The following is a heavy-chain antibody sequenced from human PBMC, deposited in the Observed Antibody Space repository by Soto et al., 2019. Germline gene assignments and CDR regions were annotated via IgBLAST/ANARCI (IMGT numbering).Heavy chain of an antibody. CDR1: VGTFSSYA. V-gene: IGHV1-69*13. D-gene: IGHD3-22*01. CDR2: IIPIFCTA. Sequence: SVKVSCKASVGTFSSYAISWVRQAPGQGMEWMGGIIPIFCTANYAQKFQGRVTITADESTSTAYMEPSSLRSEDTAVYYCARDSYYDSSGYYGPLSFDYWGQGTLVTVSS. CDR3: ARDSYYDSSGYYGPLSFDY. J-gene: IGHJ4*02.